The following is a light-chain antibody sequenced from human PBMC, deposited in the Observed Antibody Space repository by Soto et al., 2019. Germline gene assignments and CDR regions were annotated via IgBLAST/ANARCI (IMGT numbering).Light chain of an antibody. CDR3: SSYTTSGTFWV. CDR2: DVT. Sequence: QSALPQPASVSGSPGQSITISCTGTSSDVGDHNYVSWYQQHPGKAPTLMIYDVTNRPSGVSNRFAGSKSGDTASLTISGLQAEDEADYYCSSYTTSGTFWVFGGGTKLTVL. CDR1: SSDVGDHNY. J-gene: IGLJ3*02. V-gene: IGLV2-14*03.